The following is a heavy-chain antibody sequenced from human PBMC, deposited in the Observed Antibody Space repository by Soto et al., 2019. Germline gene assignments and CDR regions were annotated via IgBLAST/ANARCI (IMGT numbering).Heavy chain of an antibody. CDR1: GGSISSGGYY. J-gene: IGHJ6*02. D-gene: IGHD4-17*01. CDR2: IYYSGST. CDR3: ARERDVRTVTTQGDSDGYYYYGMDV. V-gene: IGHV4-31*03. Sequence: QVQLQESGPGLVKPSQTLSLTCTVSGGSISSGGYYWSWIRQHPGKGLEWIGYIYYSGSTYYNPALTRRVTIAVDTSTNQFSLKLSSVTAADTAVYYCARERDVRTVTTQGDSDGYYYYGMDVWGQGTTVTVSS.